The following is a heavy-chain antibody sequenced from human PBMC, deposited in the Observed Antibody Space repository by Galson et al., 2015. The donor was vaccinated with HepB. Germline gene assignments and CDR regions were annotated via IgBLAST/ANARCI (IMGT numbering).Heavy chain of an antibody. CDR1: GYSFTSYW. CDR2: IYPGDSDR. V-gene: IGHV5-51*01. Sequence: QSGAEVKKPGESLKISCKGSGYSFTSYWIAWVRQMPGKGLEWMGIIYPGDSDRRYSPSFQGQVTISVDKSINTAYLQWSSLKASDTAMYYCARQYTYGRPYYYYYAMDVWGQGTTVTVSS. D-gene: IGHD5-18*01. CDR3: ARQYTYGRPYYYYYAMDV. J-gene: IGHJ6*02.